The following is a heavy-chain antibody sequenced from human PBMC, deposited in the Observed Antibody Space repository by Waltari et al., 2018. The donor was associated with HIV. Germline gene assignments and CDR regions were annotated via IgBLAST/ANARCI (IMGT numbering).Heavy chain of an antibody. V-gene: IGHV3-48*03. CDR2: SNSNSGTI. D-gene: IGHD3-10*01. J-gene: IGHJ3*02. CDR3: ARDDLNVRRAFDI. CDR1: GFAFFPYE. Sequence: EQRGEAGGGLVRRGGSLRRSFVSYGFAFFPYEFNWVRQAPGKGPELISYSNSNSGTIHYADSVKGRFTISRDNAKSSLYLKMRNLTGEDTAVYYCARDDLNVRRAFDIWGQGTMFTVSS.